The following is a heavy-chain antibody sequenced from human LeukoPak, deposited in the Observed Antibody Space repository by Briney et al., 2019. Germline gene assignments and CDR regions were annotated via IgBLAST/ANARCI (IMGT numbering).Heavy chain of an antibody. J-gene: IGHJ3*02. Sequence: GGSLRLSCTASGVTFSSYGMRWVRQAPGKGLEWVAVISYDGSNKYYADSVKGRFTISRDNSKNTLYLQMNSLRAEDTAVYYCAKDDSSSWYSAFDIWGQGTMVTVSS. CDR3: AKDDSSSWYSAFDI. CDR2: ISYDGSNK. V-gene: IGHV3-30*18. D-gene: IGHD6-13*01. CDR1: GVTFSSYG.